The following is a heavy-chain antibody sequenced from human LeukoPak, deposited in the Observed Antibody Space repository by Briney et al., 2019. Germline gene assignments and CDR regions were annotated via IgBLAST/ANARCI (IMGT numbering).Heavy chain of an antibody. CDR3: ATYDSWSGYNIAY. J-gene: IGHJ4*02. D-gene: IGHD3-3*01. CDR1: GFTLSSRW. V-gene: IGHV3-7*03. Sequence: GGSLRLSCVVSGFTLSSRWMMWVRQAPGEGLEWMTNINRDGSEKNYVDSVKGRFTITRDNAENSLYLQMNSLKVEDSAIYNCATYDSWSGYNIAYWGQGTLVTVSS. CDR2: INRDGSEK.